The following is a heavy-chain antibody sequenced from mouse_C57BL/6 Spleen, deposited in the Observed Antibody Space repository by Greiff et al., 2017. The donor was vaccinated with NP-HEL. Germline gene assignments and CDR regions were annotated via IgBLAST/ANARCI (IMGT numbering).Heavy chain of an antibody. D-gene: IGHD2-4*01. CDR1: GYTFTDPT. CDR2: IYPRDGST. CDR3: ARTYYDGAWFAY. Sequence: VQLVESDAELVKPGASVKISCKVSGYTFTDPTIHWMKQRPEQGLEWIGYIYPRDGSTKYNEKFKGKATLTADKSSSTAYMQLNSLTSEDSAVYFCARTYYDGAWFAYWGQGTLVTVSA. J-gene: IGHJ3*01. V-gene: IGHV1-78*01.